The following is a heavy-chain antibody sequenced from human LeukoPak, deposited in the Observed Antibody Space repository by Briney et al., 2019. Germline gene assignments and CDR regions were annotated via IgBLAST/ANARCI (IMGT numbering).Heavy chain of an antibody. D-gene: IGHD1-26*01. CDR1: GDSVSSNSAA. V-gene: IGHV6-1*01. CDR3: ARGAISRLQWELLIWFDP. CDR2: TYYRSKLYN. J-gene: IGHJ5*02. Sequence: SQTLSLTCAISGDSVSSNSAAWNWIRQSPSRGLEWLGRTYYRSKLYNDYAVSVKSRITINPDTSKNQFSLQLNSVTPEDTAVYYCARGAISRLQWELLIWFDPWGQGTLVTVSS.